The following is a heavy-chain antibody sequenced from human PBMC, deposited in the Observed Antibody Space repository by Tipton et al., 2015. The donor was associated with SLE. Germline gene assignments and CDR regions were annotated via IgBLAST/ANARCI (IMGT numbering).Heavy chain of an antibody. CDR1: GGSISSYN. CDR2: IYYSGST. CDR3: ARAVTWYYDFCSGYSPDAFDI. J-gene: IGHJ3*02. Sequence: TLSLTCTVSGGSISSYNWSWIRHPPGKGLEWIGYIYYSGSTKYNPSLTSRVTISVDTSKNQFSLKLSSVTAADTAVYYCARAVTWYYDFCSGYSPDAFDIWGQGTMVTVSS. D-gene: IGHD3-3*01. V-gene: IGHV4-59*01.